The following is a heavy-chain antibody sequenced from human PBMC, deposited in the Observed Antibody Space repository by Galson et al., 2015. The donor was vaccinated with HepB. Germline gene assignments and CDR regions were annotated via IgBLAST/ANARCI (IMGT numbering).Heavy chain of an antibody. Sequence: SLRLSCAASGFTFSANSMNWVRQAPGKGLEWISYISSSSTTIHYADSVKGRFTISRDNAKNSLYLQMNSLRAEDTAVYYCARARYIDLWGRGTLVTVSS. J-gene: IGHJ2*01. CDR3: ARARYIDL. CDR1: GFTFSANS. V-gene: IGHV3-48*04. CDR2: ISSSSTTI.